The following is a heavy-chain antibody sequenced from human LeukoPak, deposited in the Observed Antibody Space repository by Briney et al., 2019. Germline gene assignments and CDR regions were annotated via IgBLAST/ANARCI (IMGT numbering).Heavy chain of an antibody. D-gene: IGHD2-2*01. V-gene: IGHV4-59*01. CDR1: GGSISSYY. J-gene: IGHJ6*04. CDR3: ARVPLGYCSSTSCPYYYYYGMDV. Sequence: SETLSLTCTVSGGSISSYYWSWIRQPPGKGLEWLGYIYYSGSTNYNPSLKSRVTISVDTSKNQFSLKLSSVTAADTAVYYCARVPLGYCSSTSCPYYYYYGMDVWGKGTTVTVSS. CDR2: IYYSGST.